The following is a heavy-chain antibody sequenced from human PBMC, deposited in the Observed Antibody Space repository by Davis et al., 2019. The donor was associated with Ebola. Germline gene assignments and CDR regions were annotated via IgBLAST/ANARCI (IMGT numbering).Heavy chain of an antibody. V-gene: IGHV3-48*02. Sequence: GESLKISCAASGFTFSSYSMTWVRQAPGKGLEWVSYISSSSSTIYYADSVKGRFTISRDNAKNSLYLQMNSLRDEDTAVYYCARFYRSTVTHFDYWGQGSLVTVSS. CDR2: ISSSSSTI. CDR3: ARFYRSTVTHFDY. D-gene: IGHD4-17*01. CDR1: GFTFSSYS. J-gene: IGHJ4*02.